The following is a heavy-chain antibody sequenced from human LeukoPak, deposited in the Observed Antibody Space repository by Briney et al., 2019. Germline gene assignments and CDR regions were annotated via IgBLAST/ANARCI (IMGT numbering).Heavy chain of an antibody. CDR3: ARGKCTIFGWVRIDY. CDR1: GGSFSGYY. Sequence: SETLSLTCAVYGGSFSGYYWSWIRQPPGKGLEWIGEINHSGSTNYNPSLKSRVTISVDTSKNQFSLKLSSVTAADTAVYYCARGKCTIFGWVRIDYWGQGTLVSVSS. V-gene: IGHV4-34*01. CDR2: INHSGST. D-gene: IGHD3-3*01. J-gene: IGHJ4*02.